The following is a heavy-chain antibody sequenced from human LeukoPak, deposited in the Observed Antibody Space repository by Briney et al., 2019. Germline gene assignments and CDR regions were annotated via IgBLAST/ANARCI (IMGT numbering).Heavy chain of an antibody. CDR2: INPTGTTT. V-gene: IGHV1-46*01. CDR1: GYTFINHW. Sequence: ASVKVSCKASGYTFINHWMHWVRQAPGQGLEWVGLINPTGTTTLYAQKFQGRITLTRDMSATTDYMELSSLTSEDAAVYYCARDNSVGDIAWWFDPWGQGTLVTVSS. CDR3: ARDNSVGDIAWWFDP. D-gene: IGHD1-26*01. J-gene: IGHJ5*02.